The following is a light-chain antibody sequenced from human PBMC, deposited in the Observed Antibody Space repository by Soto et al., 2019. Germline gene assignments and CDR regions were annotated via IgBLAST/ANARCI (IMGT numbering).Light chain of an antibody. J-gene: IGKJ2*01. V-gene: IGKV3-11*01. CDR3: QQRSNWLMYT. CDR1: QSVSSY. CDR2: YAS. Sequence: EIVLTQSPATLSLSPGERATLSCRASQSVSSYLAWYQQKPGQAPRLLIYYASNRATGIPARFSGSGSGTDFTLTISSLEPEDFAVYYCQQRSNWLMYTFGLGTKLEIK.